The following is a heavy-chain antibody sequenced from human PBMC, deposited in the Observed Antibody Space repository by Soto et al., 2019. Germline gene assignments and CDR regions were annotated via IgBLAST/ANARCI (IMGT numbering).Heavy chain of an antibody. CDR1: GFTFRLYG. CDR3: AKDEPQYLVTREKPLDY. V-gene: IGHV3-30*18. J-gene: IGHJ4*02. Sequence: QVQLVESGGGVVQPGRSLRLSCAASGFTFRLYGMHWVRQAPGKGLEWVAFISYDGNNKYYPDSVKGRLTVSSDNSKDTLYLEMSSLTAEETAVYYCAKDEPQYLVTREKPLDYWGRGTLVTVSS. D-gene: IGHD5-18*01. CDR2: ISYDGNNK.